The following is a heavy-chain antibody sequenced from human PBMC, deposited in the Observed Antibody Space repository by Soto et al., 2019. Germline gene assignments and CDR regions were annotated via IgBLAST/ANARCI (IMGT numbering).Heavy chain of an antibody. D-gene: IGHD2-8*02. J-gene: IGHJ4*02. CDR3: ARDKITGLFDY. CDR2: INHSGST. V-gene: IGHV4-34*01. CDR1: GGSISSGGYS. Sequence: SETLSLTCAVSGGSISSGGYSWTWIRQPPGTGLEWIGEINHSGSTNYNPSLKSRVTISVDTSKNQFSPKLTSATAADTAVYYCARDKITGLFDYWGQGTLVTVSS.